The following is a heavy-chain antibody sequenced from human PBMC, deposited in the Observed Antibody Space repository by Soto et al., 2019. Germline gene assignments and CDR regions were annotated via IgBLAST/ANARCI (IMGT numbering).Heavy chain of an antibody. CDR2: ISAYNGNT. V-gene: IGHV1-18*01. D-gene: IGHD3-22*01. CDR3: ARGGYYYDSSGRDY. Sequence: ASVKVSCKASGYIFTNYDINWVRQATGQGLEWMGWISAYNGNTNYAQKLQGRVTMTTDTSTSTAYMELRSLRSDDTAVYYCARGGYYYDSSGRDYWGQGTLVTVSS. CDR1: GYIFTNYD. J-gene: IGHJ4*02.